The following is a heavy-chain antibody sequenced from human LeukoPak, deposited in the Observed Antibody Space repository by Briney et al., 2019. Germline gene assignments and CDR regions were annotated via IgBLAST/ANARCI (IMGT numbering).Heavy chain of an antibody. D-gene: IGHD2-2*01. CDR3: ARDLRQLQYNWFDP. V-gene: IGHV1-46*01. Sequence: ASVKVSCKASGYTFTSYYMHWGRQAPGQGLEWMGIINPSGGSTNYAQKFQGRVTMTRDTSISTAYMELSRLRSDDTAVYYCARDLRQLQYNWFDPWGQGTLVTVSS. J-gene: IGHJ5*02. CDR2: INPSGGST. CDR1: GYTFTSYY.